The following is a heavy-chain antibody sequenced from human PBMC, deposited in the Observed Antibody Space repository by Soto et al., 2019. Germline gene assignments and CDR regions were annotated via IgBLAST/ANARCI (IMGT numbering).Heavy chain of an antibody. CDR1: GFTFSSYW. V-gene: IGHV3-74*01. Sequence: EVQLVESGGGLVQPGGYLRLSCAASGFTFSSYWMHWVRQAPGKGLVWVSRINSDGSSTIYADSVKGRFTISRDNAKNTLYLQMNSLRAEDTAVYYCVRTSLVVAAATREDYWGQGTLVTVSS. CDR2: INSDGSST. CDR3: VRTSLVVAAATREDY. D-gene: IGHD2-15*01. J-gene: IGHJ4*02.